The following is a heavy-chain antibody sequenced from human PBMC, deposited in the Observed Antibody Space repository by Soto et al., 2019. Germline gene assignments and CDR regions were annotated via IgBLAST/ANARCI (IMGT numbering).Heavy chain of an antibody. CDR1: GFTFSSHG. CDR3: AKDSQGHPVYYMDV. V-gene: IGHV3-23*01. CDR2: ISGSGGST. J-gene: IGHJ6*03. Sequence: GGALRLSWAASGFTFSSHGMSWVRQGPGKGLEWVSAISGSGGSTYYADSVKGRFTISRDNSKNTLYLQMNSLRAEDTAVYYCAKDSQGHPVYYMDVWGKGTTVTVSS.